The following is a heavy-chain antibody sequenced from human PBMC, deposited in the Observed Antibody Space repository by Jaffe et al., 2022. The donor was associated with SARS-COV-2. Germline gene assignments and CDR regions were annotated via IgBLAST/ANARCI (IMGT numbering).Heavy chain of an antibody. CDR3: ARCRSNNDFASFDY. J-gene: IGHJ4*02. CDR1: GGSISGGSYF. V-gene: IGHV4-61*02. D-gene: IGHD2-2*01. Sequence: QVQLQESGPGLVKPLETLSLTCTVSGGSISGGSYFWTWVRQPAGKGLEWIGRIYTGGSTNYNPSLKSRVTISTDTSKNQFSLRLNSVTAADTAVYYCARCRSNNDFASFDYWGQGSLVTVSS. CDR2: IYTGGST.